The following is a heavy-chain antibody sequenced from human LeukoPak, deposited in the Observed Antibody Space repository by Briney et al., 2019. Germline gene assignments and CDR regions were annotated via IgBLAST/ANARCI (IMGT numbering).Heavy chain of an antibody. V-gene: IGHV4-39*01. Sequence: PSETLSLTCTVSGCSISSSSYYWGWIRQPPGKVVEWVGSIYYSGIIYFNPSLKSRVTISVDTSKIQFSLKLSSVTAADAAVYYCARGGYGDYANVFDIWGQGTMVTVSS. CDR1: GCSISSSSYY. J-gene: IGHJ3*02. CDR3: ARGGYGDYANVFDI. D-gene: IGHD4-17*01. CDR2: IYYSGII.